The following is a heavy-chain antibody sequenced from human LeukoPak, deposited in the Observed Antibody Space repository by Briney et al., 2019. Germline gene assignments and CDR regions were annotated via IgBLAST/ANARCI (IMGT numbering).Heavy chain of an antibody. CDR3: ARDRDFDWFDY. J-gene: IGHJ5*01. CDR2: IYHTGST. Sequence: SQTLSLTCGVSNGSITSGGYYWSWIRQAPGRGLEWIGYIYHTGSTYYNPSLKSRVTISVDTSKNQFSLNLNSMTAADTAVYYCARDRDFDWFDYWGQGTLVTVSS. CDR1: NGSITSGGYY. V-gene: IGHV4-30-2*01. D-gene: IGHD3-3*01.